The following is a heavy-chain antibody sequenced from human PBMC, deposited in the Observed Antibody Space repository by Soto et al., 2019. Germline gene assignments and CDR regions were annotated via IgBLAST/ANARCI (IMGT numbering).Heavy chain of an antibody. CDR3: ARQIYDSDTGPNFQYYFDS. J-gene: IGHJ4*02. CDR1: GYSFAGYW. CDR2: IDPSDSQT. V-gene: IGHV5-10-1*01. D-gene: IGHD3-22*01. Sequence: GESLKIACKGSGYSFAGYWITWVRQKPGKGLEWMGRIDPSDSQTYYSPSFRGHVTISATKSITTVFLQWSSLRASDTAMYYCARQIYDSDTGPNFQYYFDSWGQGTPVTVSS.